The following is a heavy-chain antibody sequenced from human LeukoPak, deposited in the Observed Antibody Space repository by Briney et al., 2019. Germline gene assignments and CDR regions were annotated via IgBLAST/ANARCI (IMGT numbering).Heavy chain of an antibody. V-gene: IGHV3-30-3*01. CDR3: ARERQDTVIHSGAFDI. D-gene: IGHD2-21*02. J-gene: IGHJ3*02. CDR2: IASDGSHT. CDR1: GFTFSNYF. Sequence: GGSLRLSCAASGFTFSNYFMHWVRQAPGKGLEWVADIASDGSHTFYVESVKGRFTISRDNSKNTLYLQMNSPGPEDTAVYFCARERQDTVIHSGAFDIWGQGTMVTVSS.